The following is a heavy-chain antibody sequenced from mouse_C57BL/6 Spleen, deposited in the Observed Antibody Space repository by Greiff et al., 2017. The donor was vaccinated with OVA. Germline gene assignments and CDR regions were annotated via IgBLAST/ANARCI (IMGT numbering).Heavy chain of an antibody. V-gene: IGHV5-17*01. Sequence: DVHLVESGGGLVKPGGSLKLSCAASGFTFSDYGMHWVRQAPEKGLEWVAYISSGSSTIYYADTVKGRFTISRDNANNTLFLQMTSLRSEDTAMYYCARLEDYFDYWGQGTTLTVSS. CDR1: GFTFSDYG. CDR2: ISSGSSTI. CDR3: ARLEDYFDY. J-gene: IGHJ2*01.